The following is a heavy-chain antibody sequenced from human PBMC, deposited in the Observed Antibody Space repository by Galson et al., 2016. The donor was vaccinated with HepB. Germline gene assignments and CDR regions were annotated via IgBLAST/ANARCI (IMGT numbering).Heavy chain of an antibody. D-gene: IGHD3-16*02. CDR3: SRGWSNLDY. Sequence: CAISGDSVLNNNLAWNWIRQSPSRGLEWLGRTYHRSQWYHDYAESVRNRITIDPDTAKNQFSLQLKSVSPDDTAVYYCSRGWSNLDYWGQGSLVIVSS. CDR2: TYHRSQWYH. V-gene: IGHV6-1*01. CDR1: GDSVLNNNLA. J-gene: IGHJ4*02.